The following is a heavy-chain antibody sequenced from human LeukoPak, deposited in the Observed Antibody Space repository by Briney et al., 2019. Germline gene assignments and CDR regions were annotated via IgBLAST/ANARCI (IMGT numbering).Heavy chain of an antibody. J-gene: IGHJ4*02. CDR1: GYTSTSYD. CDR2: MNPNSGNT. D-gene: IGHD6-19*01. Sequence: GASVKVSCKASGYTSTSYDINWVRQATGQGLEWMGWMNPNSGNTGYAQKFQGRVTMTSNTSISTAYMELSSLRSEDTAVYYCARILSGWSNRYYFDYWGQGTLVTVSS. V-gene: IGHV1-8*01. CDR3: ARILSGWSNRYYFDY.